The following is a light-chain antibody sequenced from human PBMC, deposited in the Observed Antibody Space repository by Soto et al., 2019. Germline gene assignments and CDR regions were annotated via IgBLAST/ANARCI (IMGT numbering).Light chain of an antibody. CDR2: AVS. Sequence: DIQMTQSPSSLSASVGDRVTITCRASQSISKYLNWYQQKPGKAPSLLMYAVSSLQGGVPPRFSSSASGTNFSLTIAGLQREDFATYHCQQSYRTPYTFGQGTKLEIK. J-gene: IGKJ2*01. V-gene: IGKV1-39*01. CDR1: QSISKY. CDR3: QQSYRTPYT.